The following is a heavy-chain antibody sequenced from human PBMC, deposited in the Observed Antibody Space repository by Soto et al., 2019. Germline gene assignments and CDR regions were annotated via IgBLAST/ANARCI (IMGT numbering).Heavy chain of an antibody. Sequence: EVQLLESGGGLVQPGGSLRLSCAASGFTFSSYAMSWVRQAPGKGLEWVSAISGSGGSTYYADSVKGRFTISRDNSKNTLYLQMNSLRAEDTAVYYCAKGGSVTIFGVVIADYWGQGTLVTVSS. J-gene: IGHJ4*02. D-gene: IGHD3-3*01. CDR3: AKGGSVTIFGVVIADY. CDR1: GFTFSSYA. V-gene: IGHV3-23*01. CDR2: ISGSGGST.